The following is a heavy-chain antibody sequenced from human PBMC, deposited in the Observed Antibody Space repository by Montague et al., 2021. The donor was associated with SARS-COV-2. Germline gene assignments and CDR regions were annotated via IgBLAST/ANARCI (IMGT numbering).Heavy chain of an antibody. J-gene: IGHJ6*02. V-gene: IGHV3-74*01. CDR2: INSDGSSP. CDR1: GFTFRSYW. CDR3: ARSIGDFWSGYEDYYSAMGV. Sequence: SLRLSCAASGFTFRSYWMHWVRQAPGKGLVWVSRINSDGSSPGYADSVKGRFTISRDNAKNTLYLQMNSLRAEDTAVYYCARSIGDFWSGYEDYYSAMGVWGQGTTVTVSS. D-gene: IGHD3-3*01.